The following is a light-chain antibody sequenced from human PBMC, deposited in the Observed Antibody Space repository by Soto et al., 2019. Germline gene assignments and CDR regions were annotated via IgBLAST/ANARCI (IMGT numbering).Light chain of an antibody. V-gene: IGKV1-17*01. Sequence: DIQMTQSPSSLPASVGDRVTIICRASQGIRNDVGWYQQKPGKAPKRLIYAASSLDGGVPSRFSGSGTGTEFTLTISSLKPGEVTVYVCLLHNTYPYTFGQGTKLEIK. J-gene: IGKJ2*01. CDR1: QGIRND. CDR2: AAS. CDR3: LLHNTYPYT.